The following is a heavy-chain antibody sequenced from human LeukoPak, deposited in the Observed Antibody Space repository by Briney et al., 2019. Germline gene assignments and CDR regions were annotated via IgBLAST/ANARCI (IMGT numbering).Heavy chain of an antibody. Sequence: PSETLSLTCTVSGGSISSGGYYWSWIRQHPGKGLEWIGYIYYSGSTYYNPSLKSRVTISVDTSKSQFSLKLSSVTAADTAVYYCARTDILTYYFDYWGQGTLVTVSS. CDR2: IYYSGST. J-gene: IGHJ4*02. V-gene: IGHV4-31*03. CDR3: ARTDILTYYFDY. CDR1: GGSISSGGYY. D-gene: IGHD3-9*01.